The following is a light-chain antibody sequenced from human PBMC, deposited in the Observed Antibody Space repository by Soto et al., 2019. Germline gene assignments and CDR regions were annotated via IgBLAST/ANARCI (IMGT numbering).Light chain of an antibody. Sequence: EIVMTQSPATLSVSPGERATFSCRASQSVSSNLAWYQQKPGQAPRLLIYGASIRATGIPARFSGSGSGTEFTLTISTLQSEDFAIYYCQHYNYWPPWTFGQGTKVDIK. CDR3: QHYNYWPPWT. CDR1: QSVSSN. J-gene: IGKJ1*01. CDR2: GAS. V-gene: IGKV3-15*01.